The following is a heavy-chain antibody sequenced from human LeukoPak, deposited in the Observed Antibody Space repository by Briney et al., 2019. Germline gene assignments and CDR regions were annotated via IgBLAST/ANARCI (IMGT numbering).Heavy chain of an antibody. CDR1: GFTVSSNY. D-gene: IGHD3-16*01. CDR2: IYSGGST. CDR3: ARDGGSVTPWSFFEY. J-gene: IGHJ4*02. Sequence: PGGSLRLSCAASGFTVSSNYMTWVRQAPGKGLEWVSIIYSGGSTSYADSVKGRFTISRDNSDNTLYLQMNSLRPEDTAVYYCARDGGSVTPWSFFEYWGQGTLVTVSS. V-gene: IGHV3-53*01.